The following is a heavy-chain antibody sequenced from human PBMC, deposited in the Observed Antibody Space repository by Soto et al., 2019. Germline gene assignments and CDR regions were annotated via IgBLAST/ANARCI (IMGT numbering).Heavy chain of an antibody. CDR2: INPNSGGT. V-gene: IGHV1-2*02. Sequence: GASVKVSCKASGYTFTGYYMHWVRQAPGQGLEWMGWINPNSGGTNYAQKFQGRVTMTRDTSISTAYMELSRLRSDDTAVYYCARVKGILNGYSFDYWCQGTLVIVSS. CDR3: ARVKGILNGYSFDY. D-gene: IGHD3-9*01. CDR1: GYTFTGYY. J-gene: IGHJ4*02.